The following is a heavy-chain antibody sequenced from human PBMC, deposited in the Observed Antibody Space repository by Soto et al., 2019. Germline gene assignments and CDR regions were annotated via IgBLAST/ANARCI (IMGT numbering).Heavy chain of an antibody. CDR2: IYYSGST. CDR1: GGSIISSSYY. CDR3: ARLLPVRRPKPRADDFWSGYRWFNP. D-gene: IGHD3-3*01. J-gene: IGHJ5*02. Sequence: SETLSLTCTVSGGSIISSSYYWGWIRQPPGKGLEWVGSIYYSGSTYYNPSLRSRVTISVDTSKNQFSLKLSSVTAADTAVYYCARLLPVRRPKPRADDFWSGYRWFNPWGQGTLVTGSS. V-gene: IGHV4-39*01.